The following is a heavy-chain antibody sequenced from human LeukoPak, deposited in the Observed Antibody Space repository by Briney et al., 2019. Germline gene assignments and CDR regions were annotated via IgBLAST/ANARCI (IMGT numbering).Heavy chain of an antibody. V-gene: IGHV3-30-3*01. CDR3: ARDYQQLADY. D-gene: IGHD6-13*01. J-gene: IGHJ4*02. Sequence: GGSLRLTCAASGFTFSSYAMHWVSQAPGKGLEWVAVISYDGSNKYYADSVKGRFTISRDNSKNTLYLQMNSLRAEDTAVYYCARDYQQLADYWGQGTLVTVSS. CDR2: ISYDGSNK. CDR1: GFTFSSYA.